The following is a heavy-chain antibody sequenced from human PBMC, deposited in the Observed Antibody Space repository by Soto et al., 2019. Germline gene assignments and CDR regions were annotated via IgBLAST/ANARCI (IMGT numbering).Heavy chain of an antibody. Sequence: TLSLTCTVSGGSLSSGCYYWSWSRQHRGKGMEWIGYIYYSGSTYYNTYLKSRVNISVETSKNKFSLKLSSVTAAETALYYCARDRSPYYDSSGYYDYWGQGTLGPVSS. D-gene: IGHD3-22*01. CDR1: GGSLSSGCYY. CDR3: ARDRSPYYDSSGYYDY. V-gene: IGHV4-31*03. J-gene: IGHJ4*02. CDR2: IYYSGST.